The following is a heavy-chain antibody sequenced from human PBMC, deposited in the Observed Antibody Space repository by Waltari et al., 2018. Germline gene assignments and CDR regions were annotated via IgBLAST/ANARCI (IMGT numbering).Heavy chain of an antibody. CDR1: GFTVSSNY. Sequence: EVQLVESGGGLIQPGGSLRLSCAASGFTVSSNYMSWVRQAPGKGLEWVSVIYSGGSTDYADSVKGRFTISRDNSKNTLYLQMNSLRAEDTAVYYCARDDWNYLGYYYGMDVWGQGTTVTVSS. CDR2: IYSGGST. D-gene: IGHD1-7*01. V-gene: IGHV3-53*01. J-gene: IGHJ6*02. CDR3: ARDDWNYLGYYYGMDV.